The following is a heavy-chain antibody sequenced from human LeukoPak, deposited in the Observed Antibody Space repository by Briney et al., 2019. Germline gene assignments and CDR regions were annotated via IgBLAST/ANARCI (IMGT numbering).Heavy chain of an antibody. CDR1: GFTFSSYG. V-gene: IGHV3-30*18. CDR3: AKDRDIVVVPAAYNWFDP. J-gene: IGHJ5*02. CDR2: ISYDGSNK. Sequence: GGSLRLSCAASGFTFSSYGMRWVRQAPGKGLEWVAVISYDGSNKYYADSVKGRFTISRDNSKNTLYLQMNSLRAEDTAVYYCAKDRDIVVVPAAYNWFDPWGQGTLVTVSS. D-gene: IGHD2-2*01.